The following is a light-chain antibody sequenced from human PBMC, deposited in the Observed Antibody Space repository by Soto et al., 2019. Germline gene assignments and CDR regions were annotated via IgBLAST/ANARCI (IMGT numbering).Light chain of an antibody. V-gene: IGLV2-14*01. Sequence: QSALTQPASVSGSAGQSITISCTGSNTDIGGNNYVSWYQQHPGKAPKVIIYDVSIRLSGVSNRFSGSKSGNTASLTISGLQSEDEADYYCSSYTTISTRIFGGGTKLTVL. J-gene: IGLJ2*01. CDR1: NTDIGGNNY. CDR2: DVS. CDR3: SSYTTISTRI.